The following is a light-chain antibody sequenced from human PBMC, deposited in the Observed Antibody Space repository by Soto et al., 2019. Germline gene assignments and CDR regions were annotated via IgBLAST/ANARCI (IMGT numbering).Light chain of an antibody. CDR1: SSNIGDNH. V-gene: IGLV1-51*01. CDR2: DTT. Sequence: QSVLTQPPSVSAAPGQKVTTSCSGASSNIGDNHVSWYQHLPGTAPRLLIYDTTKRPSGIPDRFSVFKSGTSATLGITGLQAGDEADYYCGAWDSSLSAFVFGTGTKVTVL. J-gene: IGLJ1*01. CDR3: GAWDSSLSAFV.